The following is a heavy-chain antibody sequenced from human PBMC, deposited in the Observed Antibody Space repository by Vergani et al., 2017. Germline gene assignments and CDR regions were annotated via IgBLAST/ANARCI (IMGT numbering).Heavy chain of an antibody. J-gene: IGHJ5*02. CDR3: AREVVTMVRGVIVYWFDP. CDR1: GGSISSYY. Sequence: QVQLQESGPGLVKPSETLSLTCTVSGGSISSYYWSWIRQPPGKGLECIGYIYYSGSTNYNPSLKSRVTISVDTSKNQFSLKLSSVTAADTAVYYCAREVVTMVRGVIVYWFDPWGQGTLVTVSS. CDR2: IYYSGST. D-gene: IGHD3-10*01. V-gene: IGHV4-59*01.